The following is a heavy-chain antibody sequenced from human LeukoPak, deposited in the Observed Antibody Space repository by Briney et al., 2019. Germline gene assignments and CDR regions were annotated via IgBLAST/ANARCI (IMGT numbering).Heavy chain of an antibody. D-gene: IGHD2-15*01. J-gene: IGHJ4*02. CDR1: GYTFTGYY. CDR3: ALLGYCSGGSCYPFDY. CDR2: INPNSGGT. V-gene: IGHV1-2*02. Sequence: ASVKVSCKASGYTFTGYYMHWVRQAPGQGLEWMGWINPNSGGTNYAQKFQGRVTMTRDTSISTAHMELSRLRSDDTAVYYCALLGYCSGGSCYPFDYWGQGTLVTVSS.